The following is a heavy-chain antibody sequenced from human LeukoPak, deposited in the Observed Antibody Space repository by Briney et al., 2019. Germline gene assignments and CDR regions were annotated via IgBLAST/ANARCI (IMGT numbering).Heavy chain of an antibody. CDR3: ATHSQYQLLNFDY. CDR1: EYSFTSYW. J-gene: IGHJ4*02. Sequence: GESLKISCKGSEYSFTSYWIGWVRQMPGKGLEWMGIIYPGDSDTRYSPSSQGQVTISADKSISTAYLQWSSLKASDTAMYYCATHSQYQLLNFDYWGQGTLVTVSS. V-gene: IGHV5-51*01. D-gene: IGHD2-2*01. CDR2: IYPGDSDT.